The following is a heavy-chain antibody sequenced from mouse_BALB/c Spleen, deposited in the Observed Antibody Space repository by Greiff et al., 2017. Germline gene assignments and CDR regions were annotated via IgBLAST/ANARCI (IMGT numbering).Heavy chain of an antibody. Sequence: VQLQQSGAELVKPGASVKLSCTASGFNIKDTYMHWVKQRPEQGLEWIGRIDPANGNTKYDPKFQGKATITADTSSNTAYLQLSSLTSEDTAVYYCARGRVYYGNYDAMDYWGQGTSVTVSS. CDR2: IDPANGNT. CDR3: ARGRVYYGNYDAMDY. V-gene: IGHV14-3*02. CDR1: GFNIKDTY. D-gene: IGHD2-1*01. J-gene: IGHJ4*01.